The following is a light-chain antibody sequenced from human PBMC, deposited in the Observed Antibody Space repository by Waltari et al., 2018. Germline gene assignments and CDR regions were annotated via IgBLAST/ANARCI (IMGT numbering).Light chain of an antibody. CDR1: SSDVGSYNL. CDR3: CSYAGSRSKV. Sequence: QSALTQPASVSGSPGQSITISCTGTSSDVGSYNLVSCYQQHPGTAPKLMFYEVSKRPSGISNRCSGAKSGNTASLTISGLQADDESDYYCCSYAGSRSKVFGGGTKLTVL. J-gene: IGLJ2*01. V-gene: IGLV2-23*02. CDR2: EVS.